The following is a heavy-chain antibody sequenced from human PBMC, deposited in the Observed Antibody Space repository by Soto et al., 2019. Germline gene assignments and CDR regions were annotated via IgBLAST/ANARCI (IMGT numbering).Heavy chain of an antibody. Sequence: QVQLVQSGAEVKKPGASVKVSCKASGYTFTTYAIHWVRQAPGQRLEWRGWINGGNGKTKYSQKFQGRVAITRDTSESTAYMELSNLRSEDTAVYYCARKHSAAASFDPWGQGTLVTVSS. V-gene: IGHV1-3*01. D-gene: IGHD6-13*01. CDR1: GYTFTTYA. CDR3: ARKHSAAASFDP. CDR2: INGGNGKT. J-gene: IGHJ5*02.